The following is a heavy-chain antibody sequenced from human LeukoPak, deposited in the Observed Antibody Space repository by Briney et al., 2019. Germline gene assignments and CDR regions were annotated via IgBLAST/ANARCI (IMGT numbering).Heavy chain of an antibody. D-gene: IGHD2-21*02. CDR2: INHSGST. J-gene: IGHJ3*02. V-gene: IGHV4-34*01. CDR3: AGAYCGGDCYSGRAFDI. Sequence: SETLSLTCAVYGGSFSGYYWSWIRQPPGKGLEWIGEINHSGSTNYNPSLKGRVTISVDTSKNQFSLKLSSVTAADTAVYYCAGAYCGGDCYSGRAFDIWGQGTMVTVSS. CDR1: GGSFSGYY.